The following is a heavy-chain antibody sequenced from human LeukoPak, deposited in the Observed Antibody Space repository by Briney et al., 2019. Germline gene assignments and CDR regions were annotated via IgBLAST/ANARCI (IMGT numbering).Heavy chain of an antibody. D-gene: IGHD3-3*02. CDR1: GDSVSSDTTA. J-gene: IGHJ4*02. V-gene: IGHV6-1*01. CDR2: TYYRSKWYY. Sequence: SQTLSLTCAISGDSVSSDTTAWNWIRLSPSRGLEWLGRTYYRSKWYYEYAVSVRGRITINPDTSKNRFSLQLNSVTPEDTAVYYCAKGYSISYWGQGTLVTVSS. CDR3: AKGYSISY.